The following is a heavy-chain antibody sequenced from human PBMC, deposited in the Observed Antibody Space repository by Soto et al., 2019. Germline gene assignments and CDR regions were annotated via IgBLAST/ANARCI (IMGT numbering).Heavy chain of an antibody. Sequence: EVHLVESGGGLVQPGGSLRLSCETSGLSFSRYWMSWVRQAPGKGPEWVAIIKEDGTEIYYVDSVRGRFTISRDNAKNSLSLQMNSLTAEDPAVYYCVRDGDASTRTAFAIWGQGTMVTVSS. V-gene: IGHV3-7*04. CDR3: VRDGDASTRTAFAI. D-gene: IGHD7-27*01. J-gene: IGHJ3*02. CDR1: GLSFSRYW. CDR2: IKEDGTEI.